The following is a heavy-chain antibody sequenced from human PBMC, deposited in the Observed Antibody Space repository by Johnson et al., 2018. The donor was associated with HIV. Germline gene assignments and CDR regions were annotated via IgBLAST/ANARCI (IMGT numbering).Heavy chain of an antibody. V-gene: IGHV3-30*02. CDR1: GFTFSSYG. D-gene: IGHD1-1*01. CDR2: IRYDGSNK. J-gene: IGHJ3*02. CDR3: AKATTGSDAFDI. Sequence: QVQLVESGGGVVQPGGSLRLSCAASGFTFSSYGLHWVRQAPGKGLEWVAFIRYDGSNKYYADSVKGRFTISRDNSKNTLYLQMNSLRAEDTAVYYCAKATTGSDAFDIWGQGTMVTVSS.